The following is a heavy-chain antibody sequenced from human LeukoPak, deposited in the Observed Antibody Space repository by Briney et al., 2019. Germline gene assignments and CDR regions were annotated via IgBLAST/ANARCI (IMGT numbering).Heavy chain of an antibody. J-gene: IGHJ4*02. CDR2: IYHSGNT. CDR1: GVSINSDAYF. CDR3: ARGPAFDY. Sequence: KTSETLSLTCTVSGVSINSDAYFWSWIRQPPGKGLEWIGYIYHSGNTYYNPSLKSRVIISLDTSKNQFSLKLSSVTAADTAVYYCARGPAFDYWGQGTLVTVSS. V-gene: IGHV4-30-2*01.